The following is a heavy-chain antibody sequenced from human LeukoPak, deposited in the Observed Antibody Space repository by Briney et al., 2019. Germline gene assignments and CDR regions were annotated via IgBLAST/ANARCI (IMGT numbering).Heavy chain of an antibody. CDR3: ARDYRSSGWYLVHYFDY. Sequence: TSETLSLTCTVSGGSISSYYWSWIRQPPGKGLEWIGYIYYSGSTNYNPSLKSRVTILVDTSKNQFSLKLSSVTAADTAVYYCARDYRSSGWYLVHYFDYWGQGTLVTVSS. D-gene: IGHD6-19*01. J-gene: IGHJ4*02. CDR2: IYYSGST. V-gene: IGHV4-59*12. CDR1: GGSISSYY.